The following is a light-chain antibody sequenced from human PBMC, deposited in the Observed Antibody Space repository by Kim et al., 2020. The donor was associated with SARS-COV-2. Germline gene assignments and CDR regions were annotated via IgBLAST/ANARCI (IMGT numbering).Light chain of an antibody. Sequence: LSPGERATLSCRASQSVSSNYLAWYQQKPGQAPRLLIYDASSRATGIPDRFRGSGSGTDFTLTISRLEPEDFAVYYCQQYGSSPYTFGQGTKLEI. CDR1: QSVSSNY. V-gene: IGKV3-20*01. J-gene: IGKJ2*01. CDR3: QQYGSSPYT. CDR2: DAS.